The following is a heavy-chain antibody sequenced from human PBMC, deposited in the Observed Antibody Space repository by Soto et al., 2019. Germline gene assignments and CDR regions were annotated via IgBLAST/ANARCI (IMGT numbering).Heavy chain of an antibody. D-gene: IGHD4-4*01. J-gene: IGHJ4*02. CDR1: GFSLTADGVG. Sequence: QITLKESGPALVKPTQTLTLTCTFSGFSLTADGVGVDWIRQPPGKALEWLALIYWNDEKRYRPSLHNRLTVTKDTSRNQVVFSMTNMDPGDTATYYCAQGTTVTSGINWGQGTLVTVSS. CDR3: AQGTTVTSGIN. CDR2: IYWNDEK. V-gene: IGHV2-5*01.